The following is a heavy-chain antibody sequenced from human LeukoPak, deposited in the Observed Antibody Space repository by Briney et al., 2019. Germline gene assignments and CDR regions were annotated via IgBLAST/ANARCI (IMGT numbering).Heavy chain of an antibody. CDR2: MHHSGRT. CDR3: ARAQEGCSRASCYLEP. J-gene: IGHJ5*02. Sequence: SGTLSLTCAISGASISSTNWWIWVRQPLGKGLEWIGEMHHSGRTNYNPSLKSRITISVDKSKNQVFLRLNSVAAADTALYYCARAQEGCSRASCYLEPWGQGTLVTVSS. CDR1: GASISSTNW. D-gene: IGHD2-2*01. V-gene: IGHV4-4*02.